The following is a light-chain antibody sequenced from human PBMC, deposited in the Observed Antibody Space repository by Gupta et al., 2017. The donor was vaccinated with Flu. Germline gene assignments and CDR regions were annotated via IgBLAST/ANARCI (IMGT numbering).Light chain of an antibody. J-gene: IGLJ3*02. CDR1: STNVSGNY. Sequence: SVLTHPPSASGPPGQTVPISCSGSSTNVSGNYVSWYQQFPGTFPKLHLERNDQRPAGVPDRFSGSKSGTAVSLAISGLRSEDEADYDCATWDDSRNAQVFGGGTKLTV. CDR2: RND. V-gene: IGLV1-47*01. CDR3: ATWDDSRNAQV.